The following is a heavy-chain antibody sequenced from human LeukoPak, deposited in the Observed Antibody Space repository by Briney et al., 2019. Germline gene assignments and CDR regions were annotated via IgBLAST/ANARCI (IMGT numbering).Heavy chain of an antibody. CDR3: ARDHSTPNAGYMDV. CDR1: GGSISSSNW. Sequence: PSGTLSLTCAVSGGSISSSNWWSWVRQPPGKGLEWIGEIYHSGSTNYNPSLKSRVTISADTSKNQFSLNLGSVTAADTAVYYCARDHSTPNAGYMDVWGKGTTVTVSS. J-gene: IGHJ6*03. CDR2: IYHSGST. D-gene: IGHD2-8*01. V-gene: IGHV4-4*02.